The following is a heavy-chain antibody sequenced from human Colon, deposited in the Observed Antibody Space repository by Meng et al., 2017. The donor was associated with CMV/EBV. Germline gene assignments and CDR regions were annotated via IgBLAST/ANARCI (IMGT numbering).Heavy chain of an antibody. CDR1: GFSLPTPGAG. J-gene: IGHJ4*02. CDR3: ARHSLTILTD. CDR2: IHWDDDK. Sequence: ITLKESGPALVKPTQTLTLTCTFSGFSLPTPGAGVAWVRQPPGKAPELLALIHWDDDKRYSPSLKNRLNITKDTSKNQVVLSMTDLDPADTGTFYCARHSLTILTDWGQGALVTVSS. V-gene: IGHV2-5*02. D-gene: IGHD2-8*02.